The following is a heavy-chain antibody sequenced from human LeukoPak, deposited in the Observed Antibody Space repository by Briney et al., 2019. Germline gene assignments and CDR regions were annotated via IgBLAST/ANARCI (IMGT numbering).Heavy chain of an antibody. CDR1: GFTFNIYW. D-gene: IGHD6-13*01. CDR3: ARDGRGISAAGSPYGMDV. Sequence: GGSLRLSCAASGFTFNIYWMSWVPQAPGKGREGGANVRQYGSAKFYVVSVKGRFTISRDNAKNSLYLQMNSLRAEDTAVYYCARDGRGISAAGSPYGMDVWGQGTTVTVSS. CDR2: VRQYGSAK. V-gene: IGHV3-7*01. J-gene: IGHJ6*02.